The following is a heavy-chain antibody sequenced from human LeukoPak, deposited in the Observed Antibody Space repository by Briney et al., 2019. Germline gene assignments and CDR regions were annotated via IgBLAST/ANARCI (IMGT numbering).Heavy chain of an antibody. Sequence: SETLSLTCAVYGGSFSGYYWSWIRQPPGKGLEWIGEINHSGSTNYNPSLKSRVTISVDTSKNQFSLQLNSVTPEDTAVYYCARGVFSHWFDPWGQGTLVTVSS. CDR2: INHSGST. V-gene: IGHV4-34*01. CDR1: GGSFSGYY. CDR3: ARGVFSHWFDP. J-gene: IGHJ5*02.